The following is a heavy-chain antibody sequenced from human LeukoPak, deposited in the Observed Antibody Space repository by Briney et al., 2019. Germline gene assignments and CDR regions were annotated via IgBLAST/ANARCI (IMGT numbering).Heavy chain of an antibody. CDR1: GYTFTTYD. D-gene: IGHD2-2*01. Sequence: GASVKASCKASGYTFTTYDINWVREATGQGLEWMGWMNPNSGNTGYAQKFQGRVTITRNTSISTAYMELSSLRSEDTAVYYCARGLPLGYCSSTSCYYAFGYWGQGTLVTVSS. V-gene: IGHV1-8*03. CDR2: MNPNSGNT. J-gene: IGHJ4*02. CDR3: ARGLPLGYCSSTSCYYAFGY.